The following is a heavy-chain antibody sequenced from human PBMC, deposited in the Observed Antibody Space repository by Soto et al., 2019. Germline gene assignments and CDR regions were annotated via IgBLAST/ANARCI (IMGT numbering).Heavy chain of an antibody. J-gene: IGHJ5*02. CDR1: GGTFGSDA. V-gene: IGHV1-69*06. D-gene: IGHD3-22*01. Sequence: QVHLMQSGAEVKKPGSSVKVSCKASGGTFGSDAITWVRQAPGQGLEWVGRIIPIFGTTNYAQNLQGSVTISADKSTLTSYMELHSLTSDDTALYYCARDRTDSGYYTNWLDPWGQGTQVTVSS. CDR2: IIPIFGTT. CDR3: ARDRTDSGYYTNWLDP.